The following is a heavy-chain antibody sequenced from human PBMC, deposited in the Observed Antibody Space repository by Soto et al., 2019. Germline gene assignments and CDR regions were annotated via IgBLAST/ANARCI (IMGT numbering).Heavy chain of an antibody. CDR3: ARDRNYHSDY. CDR2: IKSDGSDT. V-gene: IGHV3-74*01. Sequence: GGPLRLSCATSGFTFNIYWMHCFLQAPVNGLVWISRIKSDGSDTIYADSVKGRFTISRDNARNTLYLQMNSLRAEDTATYYCARDRNYHSDYWGQGTLVTVSS. D-gene: IGHD1-7*01. J-gene: IGHJ4*02. CDR1: GFTFNIYW.